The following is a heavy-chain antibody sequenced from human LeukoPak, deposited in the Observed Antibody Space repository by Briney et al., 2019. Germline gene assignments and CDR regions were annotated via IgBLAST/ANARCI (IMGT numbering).Heavy chain of an antibody. J-gene: IGHJ4*02. V-gene: IGHV4-61*01. CDR1: GGSVSSGSYY. Sequence: PSETLSLTCTVSGGSVSSGSYYWSWIRQPPGKGLEWIGYIYYSGSTNYNPSLKSRVTIPVDTSKNQFSLKLSSVTAADTAVYYCARGREYSSSWYALGYWGQGTLVTVSS. CDR3: ARGREYSSSWYALGY. D-gene: IGHD6-13*01. CDR2: IYYSGST.